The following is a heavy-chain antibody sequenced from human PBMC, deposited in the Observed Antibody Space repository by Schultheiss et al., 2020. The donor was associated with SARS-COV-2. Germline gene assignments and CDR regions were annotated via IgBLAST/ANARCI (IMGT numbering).Heavy chain of an antibody. CDR2: IYYSGST. CDR1: GGSISSSNW. Sequence: SETLSLTCAVSGGSISSSNWWSWIRQPPGKGLEWIGYIYYSGSTYYNPSLKSRVTISVDTSKNQFSLKLCSVTAADTAVYYCARVIGYCSSTSCYAEWFDPWGQGTLVTVSS. J-gene: IGHJ5*02. CDR3: ARVIGYCSSTSCYAEWFDP. V-gene: IGHV4-28*03. D-gene: IGHD2-2*01.